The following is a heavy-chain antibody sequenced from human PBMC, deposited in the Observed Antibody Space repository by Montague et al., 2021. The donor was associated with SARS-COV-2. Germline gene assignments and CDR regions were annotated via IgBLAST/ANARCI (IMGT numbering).Heavy chain of an antibody. D-gene: IGHD6-19*01. Sequence: CAISGDSVSSSTVAWNWLRQSPSRGLEWLGRTYFRPSFYNDYALSVKSRLNIQPDSAKNQFSLQLTSVTPEDTAMCYCARQDTSGWLTFDYWGQGILVTVSS. CDR1: GDSVSSSTVA. CDR2: TYFRPSFYN. CDR3: ARQDTSGWLTFDY. V-gene: IGHV6-1*01. J-gene: IGHJ4*02.